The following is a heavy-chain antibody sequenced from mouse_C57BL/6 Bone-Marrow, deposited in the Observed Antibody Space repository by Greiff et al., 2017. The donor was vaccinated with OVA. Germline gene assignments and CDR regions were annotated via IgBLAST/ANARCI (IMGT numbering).Heavy chain of an antibody. J-gene: IGHJ4*01. V-gene: IGHV5-15*04. CDR1: GFTFSDYG. Sequence: EVKLMESGGGLVQPGGSLKLSCAASGFTFSDYGMAWVRQAPRKGPEWVAFISNLAYSIYYADTVTGRFTISREKAKNTLYLEMSSLRSEDTAMYYCARRGVTTSYYAMDYGGQGTSVTVSS. CDR2: ISNLAYSI. D-gene: IGHD2-5*01. CDR3: ARRGVTTSYYAMDY.